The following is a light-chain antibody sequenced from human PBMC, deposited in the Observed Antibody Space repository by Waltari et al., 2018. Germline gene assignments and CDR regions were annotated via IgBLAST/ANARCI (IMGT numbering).Light chain of an antibody. CDR2: HAP. V-gene: IGKV3-11*01. Sequence: EIVLTQSPATLSLSPGERATLSCRASQSVSNFLAWYQQKPGQAPRLPTSHAPNRATGIPARFSGRGSGTDFTLTISSLEPGDSAVYYCQQRANWPPLTFGGGTRVGI. CDR3: QQRANWPPLT. CDR1: QSVSNF. J-gene: IGKJ4*01.